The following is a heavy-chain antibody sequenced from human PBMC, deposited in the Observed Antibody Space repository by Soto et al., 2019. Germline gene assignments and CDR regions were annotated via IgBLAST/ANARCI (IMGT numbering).Heavy chain of an antibody. D-gene: IGHD3-16*02. J-gene: IGHJ4*02. CDR2: IYSGGST. V-gene: IGHV3-66*01. CDR1: GFTVSSNY. Sequence: EVQLVESGGGLVQPGGSLRLSCAASGFTVSSNYMSWVRQAPGKGLEWVSVIYSGGSTYYADSVKGRFTISRDNSKNTLYLQMNSLRAEDTAVYYCARVICGSYRVFDYWGQGTLVTVSS. CDR3: ARVICGSYRVFDY.